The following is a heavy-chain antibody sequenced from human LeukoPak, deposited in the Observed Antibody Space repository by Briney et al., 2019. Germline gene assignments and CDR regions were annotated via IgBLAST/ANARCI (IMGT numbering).Heavy chain of an antibody. J-gene: IGHJ5*02. Sequence: PGGSLRLSWAAAGFTFSSYSMNWVRQAPGKGLGWVSYISSSSSTIYYADSVKGRFTISRDNAKNSLYPQVNSLRAEDTAVYYCARDGSGWYNWFDPWGQGTLVTVSS. D-gene: IGHD6-19*01. CDR3: ARDGSGWYNWFDP. CDR1: GFTFSSYS. V-gene: IGHV3-48*01. CDR2: ISSSSSTI.